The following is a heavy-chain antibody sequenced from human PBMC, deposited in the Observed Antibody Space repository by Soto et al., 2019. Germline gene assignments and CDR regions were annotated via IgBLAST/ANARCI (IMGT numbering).Heavy chain of an antibody. CDR2: ISSSGSTI. CDR1: GFTFSSYE. D-gene: IGHD6-13*01. J-gene: IGHJ4*02. CDR3: ARDRRQQPFDY. Sequence: PGGSLRLSCAASGFTFSSYEMNWVRQAPGKGLEWVPYISSSGSTIYYADSVKGRFTISRDNAKNSLYLQMNSLRAEDTAVYYCARDRRQQPFDYWGQGTLVTVSS. V-gene: IGHV3-48*03.